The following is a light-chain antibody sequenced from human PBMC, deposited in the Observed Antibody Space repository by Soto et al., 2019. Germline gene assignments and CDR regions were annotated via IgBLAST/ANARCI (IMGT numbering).Light chain of an antibody. CDR3: QQYNTYSAT. CDR2: GAS. Sequence: DVQMTQSPSTLSASVGDRVTITCRASQNIVNWLAWYQQRPGKPPKILIYGASTLESGVPSRFSGSGSGTEFTLTITDLQPGDFVTYFCQQYNTYSATFGQGTRLDNK. J-gene: IGKJ5*01. CDR1: QNIVNW. V-gene: IGKV1-5*01.